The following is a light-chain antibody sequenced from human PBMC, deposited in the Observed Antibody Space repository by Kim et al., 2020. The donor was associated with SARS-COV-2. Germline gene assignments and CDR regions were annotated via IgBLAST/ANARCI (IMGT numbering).Light chain of an antibody. V-gene: IGKV1-5*01. CDR3: QQYNSYAVT. CDR1: QSISTS. Sequence: ASVGSTVTITCRASQSISTSLAWYQQKPEKAPKLLIYDASSLESGVPSRFSGSGSGTEFTLTINSLQPGDSATYFCQQYNSYAVTFGGGTKVDIK. J-gene: IGKJ4*01. CDR2: DAS.